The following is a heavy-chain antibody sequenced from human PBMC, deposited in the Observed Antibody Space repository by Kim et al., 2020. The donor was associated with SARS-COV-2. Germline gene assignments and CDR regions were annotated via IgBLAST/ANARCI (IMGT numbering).Heavy chain of an antibody. Sequence: GKTNYAQKLQGRVTMTTDTSTSTAYMELRSLRSDDTAVYYCARDSSGNDYWGQGTLVTVSS. CDR3: ARDSSGNDY. J-gene: IGHJ4*02. D-gene: IGHD3-22*01. V-gene: IGHV1-18*01. CDR2: GKT.